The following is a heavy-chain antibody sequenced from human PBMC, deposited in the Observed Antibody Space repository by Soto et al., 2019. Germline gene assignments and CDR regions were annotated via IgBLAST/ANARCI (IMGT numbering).Heavy chain of an antibody. CDR3: ARERAVVVPAAMGYGMDV. D-gene: IGHD2-2*01. CDR1: GYTFTGHY. Sequence: ASVKVSCKASGYTFTGHYMHWVRQAPGQGLEWMGRINPNSGGTSYAQKFQGWVTMTRDTSISTAYMELSRLRSDDTAVYYCARERAVVVPAAMGYGMDVWGQGTTVTVSS. V-gene: IGHV1-2*04. CDR2: INPNSGGT. J-gene: IGHJ6*02.